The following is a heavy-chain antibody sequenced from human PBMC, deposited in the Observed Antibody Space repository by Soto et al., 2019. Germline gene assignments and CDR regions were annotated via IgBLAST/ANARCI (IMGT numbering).Heavy chain of an antibody. CDR2: LIPIFGTA. D-gene: IGHD1-26*01. CDR1: GGTFSSYA. Sequence: QVQLVQSGAEVKKPGSSVKVSCKASGGTFSSYAISWVRQAPGQGLEWMGGLIPIFGTANYAQKFQGRVTSXGDXSXTTAYMELSSLRSEDTAVYYCARAPLPLGDYYGMDVWGQGTTVTVSS. V-gene: IGHV1-69*12. CDR3: ARAPLPLGDYYGMDV. J-gene: IGHJ6*02.